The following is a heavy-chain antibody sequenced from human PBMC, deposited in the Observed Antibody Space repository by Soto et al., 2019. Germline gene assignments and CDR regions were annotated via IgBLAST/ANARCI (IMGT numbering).Heavy chain of an antibody. V-gene: IGHV2-5*02. J-gene: IGHJ4*02. Sequence: QITLKESGPTLVKPTQTLTLTCTFSGFSLSTSGVGVGWIRQPPGKALEWLALIYWDYDKRYSPSLKSRLTITKDTAKNQVVLTMTNMDPVDTATYYCAHSLKADYGDYAPFDYWGQGTLVTVSS. CDR2: IYWDYDK. CDR3: AHSLKADYGDYAPFDY. CDR1: GFSLSTSGVG. D-gene: IGHD4-17*01.